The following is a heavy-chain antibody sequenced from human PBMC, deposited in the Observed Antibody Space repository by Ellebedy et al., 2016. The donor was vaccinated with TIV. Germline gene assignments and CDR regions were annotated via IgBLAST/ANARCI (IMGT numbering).Heavy chain of an antibody. CDR3: ARDLFVLFYFDN. CDR1: GDSISSNY. Sequence: SETLSLTCTISGDSISSNYWSWIRQSPGKGLEWIGYVHNSGSTNYHPSLKSRVSILVDTSKNQFSLKLRSVTAADTAMYYCARDLFVLFYFDNWGHGTVVTVS. V-gene: IGHV4-59*01. CDR2: VHNSGST. J-gene: IGHJ4*01. D-gene: IGHD2-21*01.